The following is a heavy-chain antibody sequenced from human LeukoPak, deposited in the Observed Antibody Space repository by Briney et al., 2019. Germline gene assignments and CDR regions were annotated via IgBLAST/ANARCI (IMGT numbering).Heavy chain of an antibody. CDR1: GFTVSSNY. J-gene: IGHJ3*02. CDR2: IYSGGST. D-gene: IGHD6-13*01. Sequence: GGSLGLSCAASGFTVSSNYMSWVRQAPGKGLEWVSVIYSGGSTYYADSVKGRFTISRDNSKNTLYLQMNSLRAEDTAVYYCAREAAATPGAFDIWGQGTMVTVSS. V-gene: IGHV3-66*01. CDR3: AREAAATPGAFDI.